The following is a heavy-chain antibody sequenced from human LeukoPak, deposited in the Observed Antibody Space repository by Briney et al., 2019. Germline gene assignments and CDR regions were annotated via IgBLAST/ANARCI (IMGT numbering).Heavy chain of an antibody. J-gene: IGHJ4*02. V-gene: IGHV3-7*01. CDR3: ARDDMYDFWSGYYPPEYYFDY. Sequence: GGSLRLSCVASGFTFSRSWMNWVRQAPGRGLEWVANIKQDGSEKYYVDSVRGRFTISGDNAKNSLYLQMNSLRAEDTAVYYCARDDMYDFWSGYYPPEYYFDYWGQGTLVTVSS. CDR1: GFTFSRSW. CDR2: IKQDGSEK. D-gene: IGHD3-3*01.